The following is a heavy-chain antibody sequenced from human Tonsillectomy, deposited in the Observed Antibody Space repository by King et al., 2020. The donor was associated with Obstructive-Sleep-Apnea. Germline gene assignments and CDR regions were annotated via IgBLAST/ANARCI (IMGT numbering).Heavy chain of an antibody. CDR3: ASGRGSYTITDF. CDR2: ISRSGST. V-gene: IGHV4-38-2*02. D-gene: IGHD1-26*01. CDR1: GYSISSGYY. J-gene: IGHJ4*02. Sequence: VQLQESGPGLVKPSETLSLTCTVSGYSISSGYYWGWILEAPGKGLEWIVSISRSGSTHYNPSLNSRVTNSLDTSKNQVSLNLSSVAAADTAVYYCASGRGSYTITDFWGQGTLVTVSS.